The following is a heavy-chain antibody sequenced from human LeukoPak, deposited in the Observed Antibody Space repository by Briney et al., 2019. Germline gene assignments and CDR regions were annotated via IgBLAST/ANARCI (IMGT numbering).Heavy chain of an antibody. CDR1: GGSISSSNYY. V-gene: IGHV4-39*01. D-gene: IGHD3-9*01. CDR2: MYYSGST. CDR3: ARHIAYYDILTGYQYYGMDV. J-gene: IGHJ6*02. Sequence: SETLSLTCTVSGGSISSSNYYWGWIRQPPGKGLEWIGSMYYSGSTYYNPSLKSRVTISVDTSKNQFSLKLSSVTAADTAVYYCARHIAYYDILTGYQYYGMDVWGQGTTVTVSS.